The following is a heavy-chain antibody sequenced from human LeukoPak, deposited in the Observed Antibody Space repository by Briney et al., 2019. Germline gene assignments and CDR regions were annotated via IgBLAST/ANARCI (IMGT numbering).Heavy chain of an antibody. J-gene: IGHJ5*02. V-gene: IGHV4-39*01. CDR3: AGSSGWFDP. CDR2: IYYSGST. CDR1: GGSISSSSDY. Sequence: PSETLSLTCTVSGGSISSSSDYWGWIRQPPGKGMEWIGSIYYSGSTNYNPSLKSRVTISVDTSKNQFSLKLYSVIAADTAVYYCAGSSGWFDPWGQGTLVTVSS.